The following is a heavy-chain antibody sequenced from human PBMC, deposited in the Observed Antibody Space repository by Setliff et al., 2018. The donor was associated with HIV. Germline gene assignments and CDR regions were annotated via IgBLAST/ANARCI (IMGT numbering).Heavy chain of an antibody. Sequence: GESLKISCAAFGFTFSSYGMSWVRQAPGKGLEWMANIKEDGSEKYYVDSVKGRFTISRDNTKNSLYLQLNSLRAEDTAVYYCARDAAAPAAIEGAFDIWGQGTMVTVSS. J-gene: IGHJ3*02. V-gene: IGHV3-7*01. D-gene: IGHD2-2*02. CDR3: ARDAAAPAAIEGAFDI. CDR1: GFTFSSYG. CDR2: IKEDGSEK.